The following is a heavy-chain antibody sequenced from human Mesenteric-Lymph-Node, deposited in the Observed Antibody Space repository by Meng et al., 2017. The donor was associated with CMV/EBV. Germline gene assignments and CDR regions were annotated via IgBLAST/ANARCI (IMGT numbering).Heavy chain of an antibody. J-gene: IGHJ4*02. CDR2: ISYSGST. CDR3: ARTSSKSSRDYDYIWGTYRRNYYFDY. Sequence: SETLSLTCTVSGVSISSSSYYWGWIRQPPGKGLEWIGSISYSGSTYYNPSLKSRVTISVDTSKNQFSLRLSSVTAADTAVYYCARTSSKSSRDYDYIWGTYRRNYYFDYWGQGTLVTVSS. CDR1: GVSISSSSYY. V-gene: IGHV4-39*07. D-gene: IGHD3-16*02.